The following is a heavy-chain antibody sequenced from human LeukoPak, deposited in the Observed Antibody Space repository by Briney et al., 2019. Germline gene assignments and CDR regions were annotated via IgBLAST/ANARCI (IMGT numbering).Heavy chain of an antibody. CDR3: ARDPGYYGSGKSDY. J-gene: IGHJ4*02. CDR2: ISSSSSYI. D-gene: IGHD3-10*01. V-gene: IGHV3-21*01. Sequence: PGGSLRLSCAASGFTFSGYSMNWVRQAPGKGLEWVSSISSSSSYIYYADSVKGRFTISRDNAKNSLYLQMNSLRAEDTAVYYCARDPGYYGSGKSDYWGQGTLVTVSS. CDR1: GFTFSGYS.